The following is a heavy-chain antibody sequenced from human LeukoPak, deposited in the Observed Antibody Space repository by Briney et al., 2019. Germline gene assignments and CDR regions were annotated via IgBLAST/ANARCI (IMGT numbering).Heavy chain of an antibody. CDR3: ARIHRQWLATYYFDY. CDR2: IYPGDSDT. J-gene: IGHJ4*02. Sequence: GESLKISCKGSGYSFTSYWIGWVRQMPGKGLEWMGIIYPGDSDTRYSPSFQGQVTISADKSISTAYLQWSSLKASDTAMYYCARIHRQWLATYYFDYWGQGTLVTVSS. D-gene: IGHD6-19*01. V-gene: IGHV5-51*01. CDR1: GYSFTSYW.